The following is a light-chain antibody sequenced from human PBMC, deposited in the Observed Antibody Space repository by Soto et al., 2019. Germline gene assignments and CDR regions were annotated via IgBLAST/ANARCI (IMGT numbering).Light chain of an antibody. CDR3: QHYANLPIT. CDR1: QDITKY. J-gene: IGKJ5*01. Sequence: IQMTQSPSSLSASVGHRVTITCQASQDITKYLNWYQQKPGKAPKLLIYDASNLEIGVPSRFSGSGYGTDFNFTISTLQTEDVATYYCQHYANLPITFGQGTRLEIK. V-gene: IGKV1-33*01. CDR2: DAS.